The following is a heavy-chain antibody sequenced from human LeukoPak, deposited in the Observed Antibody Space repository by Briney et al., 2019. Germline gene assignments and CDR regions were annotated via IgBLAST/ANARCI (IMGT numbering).Heavy chain of an antibody. V-gene: IGHV4-30-4*01. D-gene: IGHD1-14*01. Sequence: SETLSLTCTVSGGSISSGDYYWSWIRQPPGTGLEWIGYIYYSGSTYYNPSLKSRVTISVDTSKNQFSLKLSSVTAADTAVYYCARRVGTRDWYFDLWGRGTLVTVSS. CDR3: ARRVGTRDWYFDL. J-gene: IGHJ2*01. CDR2: IYYSGST. CDR1: GGSISSGDYY.